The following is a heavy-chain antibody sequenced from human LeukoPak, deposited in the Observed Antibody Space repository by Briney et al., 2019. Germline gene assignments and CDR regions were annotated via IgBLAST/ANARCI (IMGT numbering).Heavy chain of an antibody. CDR3: ARVKQWLVRDGYYYGMDV. CDR2: ISSSGSTI. D-gene: IGHD6-19*01. Sequence: GGSLRLSCAASGFTFSDYYMSWIRQAPGKGLEWVSYISSSGSTIYYADSVKGRFTISRDNAKNSLYLQMNSPRAEDTAVYYCARVKQWLVRDGYYYGMDVWGQGTTVTVSS. J-gene: IGHJ6*02. CDR1: GFTFSDYY. V-gene: IGHV3-11*01.